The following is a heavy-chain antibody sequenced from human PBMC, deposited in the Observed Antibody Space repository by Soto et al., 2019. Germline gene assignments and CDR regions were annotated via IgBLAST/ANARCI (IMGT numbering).Heavy chain of an antibody. CDR1: GFTFDDYA. Sequence: EVHLVESGGGWVQPGRSLRLSCAASGFTFDDYAMHWVRQAPGKGLEWVSGISWNSGSIGYADSVKGRFTISRDNAKNSLYLQMNSLRAEDTALYYCAKGAAAIDQTYYFDYWGQGTLVTVSS. CDR3: AKGAAAIDQTYYFDY. J-gene: IGHJ4*02. V-gene: IGHV3-9*01. CDR2: ISWNSGSI. D-gene: IGHD2-21*01.